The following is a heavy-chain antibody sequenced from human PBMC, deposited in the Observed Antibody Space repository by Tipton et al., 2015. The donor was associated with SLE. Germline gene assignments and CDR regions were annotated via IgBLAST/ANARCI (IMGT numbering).Heavy chain of an antibody. D-gene: IGHD3-10*01. Sequence: TLSLTCTVSGGSISSSSYYWSWIRQPAGKGLEWIGRIYTSGSTNYNPSLKSRVTISVDTSKNQFSLKLSSVTAADTAVYYCARESRGSGSYRYYYYYMDVWGKGTTVTVSS. CDR1: GGSISSSSYY. CDR2: IYTSGST. CDR3: ARESRGSGSYRYYYYYMDV. V-gene: IGHV4-61*02. J-gene: IGHJ6*03.